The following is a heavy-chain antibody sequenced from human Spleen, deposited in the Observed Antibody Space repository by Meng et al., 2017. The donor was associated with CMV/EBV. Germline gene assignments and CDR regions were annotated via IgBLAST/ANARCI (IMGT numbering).Heavy chain of an antibody. CDR1: GFTFSSYA. CDR2: ISSGGGAT. Sequence: GESLKISCAASGFTFSSYAMIWVRQAPGKGLEWVSTISSGGGATYYADSVKGRFTISRDNSRNTLYLHMNSLRAEDTAVFYCARPTYYSDGGDYYYWGQRTLVTVSS. D-gene: IGHD3-22*01. CDR3: ARPTYYSDGGDYYY. V-gene: IGHV3-23*01. J-gene: IGHJ4*02.